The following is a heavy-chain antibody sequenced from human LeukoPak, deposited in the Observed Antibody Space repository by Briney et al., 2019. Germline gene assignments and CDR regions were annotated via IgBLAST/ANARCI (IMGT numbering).Heavy chain of an antibody. D-gene: IGHD3-22*01. J-gene: IGHJ4*02. Sequence: GGSLRLSCAASGFTFSDYYMSWIRQAPGKGLEWVSYISSSGSTIYYADSVKGRFTISRDNAKNSLYLQMDSLRAEDTAVYYCVGDQVYSSGYKVEYWGQGTLVTVSS. CDR1: GFTFSDYY. V-gene: IGHV3-11*01. CDR2: ISSSGSTI. CDR3: VGDQVYSSGYKVEY.